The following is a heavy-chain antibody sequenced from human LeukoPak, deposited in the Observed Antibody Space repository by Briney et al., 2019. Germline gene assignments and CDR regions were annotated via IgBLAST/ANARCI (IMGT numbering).Heavy chain of an antibody. D-gene: IGHD2-2*01. V-gene: IGHV3-30-3*01. CDR1: GFTFSSYA. CDR3: AREGVYCSSTSCYPVGGYYFDY. J-gene: IGHJ4*02. Sequence: GGSLRLSCAASGFTFSSYAMSWVRQAPGKGLEWVAVISYDGSNKYYADSVKGRFTISRDNSKNTLYLQMNSLRAEDTAVYYCAREGVYCSSTSCYPVGGYYFDYWGQGTLVTVSS. CDR2: ISYDGSNK.